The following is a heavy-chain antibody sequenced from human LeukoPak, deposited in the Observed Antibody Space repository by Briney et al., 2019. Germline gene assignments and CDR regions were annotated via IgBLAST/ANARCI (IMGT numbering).Heavy chain of an antibody. CDR3: AKFIPYGSGSYYNAGYFDY. J-gene: IGHJ4*02. CDR2: IRYDGSNK. Sequence: GGSLRLSCAASGFTFSSYGMHWVRQAPGKGLEWVAFIRYDGSNKYYADSVKGRFTISRGNSKNTLYLQMNSLRAEDTAVYYCAKFIPYGSGSYYNAGYFDYWGQGTLVTVSS. CDR1: GFTFSSYG. D-gene: IGHD3-10*01. V-gene: IGHV3-30*02.